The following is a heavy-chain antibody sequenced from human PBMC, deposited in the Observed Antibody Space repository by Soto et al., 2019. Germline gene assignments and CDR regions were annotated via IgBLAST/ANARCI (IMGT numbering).Heavy chain of an antibody. V-gene: IGHV1-3*01. J-gene: IGHJ5*02. CDR1: GYTFTSYA. Sequence: ASVKVSCKASGYTFTSYAMHWVRQAPGQRLEWMGWINAGNGNTKYSQKFQGRVTITRDTSASTAYMELSSLRSEDTAVYYCAREVVRGFWFDPWGQGNLVTVSS. CDR3: AREVVRGFWFDP. CDR2: INAGNGNT. D-gene: IGHD2-15*01.